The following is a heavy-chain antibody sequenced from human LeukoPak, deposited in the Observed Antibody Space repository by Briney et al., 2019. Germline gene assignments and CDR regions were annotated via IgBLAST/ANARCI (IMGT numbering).Heavy chain of an antibody. CDR3: ARGLVGATGYYFDY. V-gene: IGHV4-34*01. D-gene: IGHD1-26*01. Sequence: SETLSLTRAVYGGSFSGYYWSWIRQPPGKGLEWMGEINHSGSTNYNPSLKSRVTISVDTSKNQFSLKLSSVTAADTAVYYCARGLVGATGYYFDYWGQGTLVTVSS. CDR1: GGSFSGYY. CDR2: INHSGST. J-gene: IGHJ4*02.